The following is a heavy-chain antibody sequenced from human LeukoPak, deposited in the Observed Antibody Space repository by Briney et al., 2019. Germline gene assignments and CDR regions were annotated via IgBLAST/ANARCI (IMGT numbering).Heavy chain of an antibody. D-gene: IGHD2-8*02. V-gene: IGHV3-15*01. CDR1: GFTFSNAW. J-gene: IGHJ4*02. Sequence: GGSLRLSCAASGFTFSNAWMSWVRQAPVKGLEWVGRIKSKTDGGTTDYAAPVKGRFTISRDDSKNTLYLQMNSLKTEDTAVYYCTTEVVYLQMWYYFDYWGQGTLVTVSS. CDR2: IKSKTDGGTT. CDR3: TTEVVYLQMWYYFDY.